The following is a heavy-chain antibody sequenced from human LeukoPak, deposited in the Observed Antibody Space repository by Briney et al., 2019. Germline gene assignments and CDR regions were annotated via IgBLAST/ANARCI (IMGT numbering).Heavy chain of an antibody. V-gene: IGHV4-59*12. J-gene: IGHJ4*02. D-gene: IGHD1-26*01. CDR1: GGSISSYY. Sequence: SETLSLTCTVSGGSISSYYWSWIRQPPGKGLEWIGYIYYSGSTNYNPSLKSRVTISVDTSKNQFSLKLTSVTAADTAMYYCARESGSFSYWGQGTLVTVSS. CDR2: IYYSGST. CDR3: ARESGSFSY.